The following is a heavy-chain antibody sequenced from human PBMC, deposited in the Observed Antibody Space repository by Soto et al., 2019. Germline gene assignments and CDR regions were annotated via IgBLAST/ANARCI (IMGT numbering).Heavy chain of an antibody. CDR1: GFTFSSYG. Sequence: GGSLRLSCAASGFTFSSYGMHWVRQAPGKGLEWVAVISYDGSNKYYADSVKGRFTISRDNSKNTLYLQMNSLRAEDTAVYYCAKDLRQWLVDYWGQGTLVTVSS. V-gene: IGHV3-30*18. CDR3: AKDLRQWLVDY. J-gene: IGHJ4*02. D-gene: IGHD6-19*01. CDR2: ISYDGSNK.